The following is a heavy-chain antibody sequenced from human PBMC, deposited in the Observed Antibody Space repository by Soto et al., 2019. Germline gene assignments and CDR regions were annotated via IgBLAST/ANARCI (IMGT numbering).Heavy chain of an antibody. CDR3: ARWSNPLLRTNDFWSGYYPYYYYGMDV. J-gene: IGHJ6*02. Sequence: QVQLQQWGAGLLKPSETLSLTCAVYGGSFSGYYWSWIPQPPGKGLEWSGEINHSGSTNYNPSLKRRVPLSVNTSKNQFSLKVGSVPAADTAVYSCARWSNPLLRTNDFWSGYYPYYYYGMDVWGRGTTVTVSS. CDR1: GGSFSGYY. D-gene: IGHD3-3*01. V-gene: IGHV4-34*01. CDR2: INHSGST.